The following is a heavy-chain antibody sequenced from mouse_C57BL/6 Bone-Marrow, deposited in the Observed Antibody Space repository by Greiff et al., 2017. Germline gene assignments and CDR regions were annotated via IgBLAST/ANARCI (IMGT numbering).Heavy chain of an antibody. CDR2: IYPGNGDT. V-gene: IGHV1-12*01. D-gene: IGHD2-5*01. CDR1: GYTFTSYN. J-gene: IGHJ3*01. CDR3: ARGGLYSNPTWFAY. Sequence: QVQLKESGAELVRPGASVKMSCKASGYTFTSYNMHWVKQTPRQGLEWIGAIYPGNGDTSYNQKFKGKATLTVDKSSSTAYMQLSSLTSEDSAVYVCARGGLYSNPTWFAYWGQGTLVTVSA.